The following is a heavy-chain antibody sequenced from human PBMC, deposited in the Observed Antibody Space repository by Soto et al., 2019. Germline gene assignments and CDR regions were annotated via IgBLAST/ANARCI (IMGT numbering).Heavy chain of an antibody. CDR1: GGSISSSSYY. V-gene: IGHV4-39*01. J-gene: IGHJ6*02. Sequence: SETLSLTCTVSGGSISSSSYYWGWIRQPPGKGLEWIGSIYYSGSTYYNPSLKSRVTISVDTSKNQFTLKLSSVTAADTAVYYCANVGRVTTEKNKRDYYYYGMDVWGQGTTVTVSS. D-gene: IGHD4-4*01. CDR3: ANVGRVTTEKNKRDYYYYGMDV. CDR2: IYYSGST.